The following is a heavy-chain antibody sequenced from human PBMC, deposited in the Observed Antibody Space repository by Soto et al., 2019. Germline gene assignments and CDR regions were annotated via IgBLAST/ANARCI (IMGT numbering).Heavy chain of an antibody. J-gene: IGHJ4*02. CDR2: ISGSGGST. CDR3: AKDRPTVPAAMEAVDSGYDLPR. Sequence: GGSLRLSCAASGFTFSSYAMSWVRQAPGKGLEWVSAISGSGGSTHYADSVKGRFTISRDNSKNTLYLQMNSLRAEDTAVYYCAKDRPTVPAAMEAVDSGYDLPRWGQGTLVTVSS. D-gene: IGHD2-2*01. V-gene: IGHV3-23*01. CDR1: GFTFSSYA.